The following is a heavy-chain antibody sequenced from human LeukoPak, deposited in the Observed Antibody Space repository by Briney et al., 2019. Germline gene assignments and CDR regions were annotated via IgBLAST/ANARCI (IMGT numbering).Heavy chain of an antibody. CDR2: INSDGSTT. J-gene: IGHJ4*02. D-gene: IGHD1-26*01. V-gene: IGHV3-74*01. Sequence: GGSLRLSCATSGFTFSSYWMHWVRQAPGKGLVWVSRINSDGSTTTYADSVKGRFTISRDNAKNTLYLQMNSLRAEDTAVYYCARGYSGSYRVDYWGQGTLVTVSS. CDR3: ARGYSGSYRVDY. CDR1: GFTFSSYW.